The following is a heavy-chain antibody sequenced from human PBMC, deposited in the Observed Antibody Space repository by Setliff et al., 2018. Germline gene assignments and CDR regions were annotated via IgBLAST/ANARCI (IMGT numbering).Heavy chain of an antibody. Sequence: SGPTLVNPTQTLTLTCTFSGFSLSTSGVGVGWIRQPPGKALEWLALIYWDDDKRYSPSLKSRLTITRDTSKDQVVLTMTNMDPVDTATYYCARCITIFGVVIPNAFDYWGQGTLVTVSS. CDR1: GFSLSTSGVG. V-gene: IGHV2-5*02. CDR2: IYWDDDK. CDR3: ARCITIFGVVIPNAFDY. D-gene: IGHD3-3*01. J-gene: IGHJ4*02.